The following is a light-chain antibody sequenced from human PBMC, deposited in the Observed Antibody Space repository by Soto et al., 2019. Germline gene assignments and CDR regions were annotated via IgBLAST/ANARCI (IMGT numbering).Light chain of an antibody. J-gene: IGKJ4*01. V-gene: IGKV3-15*01. CDR1: QSISSN. CDR3: QQYNDWPPIT. Sequence: EIVMTQSPATLSVSRWEVATLSCRASQSISSNLAWYQQKPGQAPRLVILDASTRATGIPDRFTGRGSVTEFTLTISSLQSEDSAVYFCQQYNDWPPITFGGGTKVDIK. CDR2: DAS.